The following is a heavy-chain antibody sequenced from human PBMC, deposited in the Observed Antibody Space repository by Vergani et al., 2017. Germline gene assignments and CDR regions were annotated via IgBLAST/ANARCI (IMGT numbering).Heavy chain of an antibody. Sequence: QLQESGPGLVKPSGTLSLTCSVSGGSISGGSYYWSWIRQPAGKGLEYIGRIYTTGSTNYNPSLKSRVTISVDTSKNQLSLNLTSVTATDTAVYYCARGYYGRGDYWGQGTLVTVSS. J-gene: IGHJ4*02. CDR2: IYTTGST. D-gene: IGHD3-16*01. V-gene: IGHV4-61*02. CDR1: GGSISGGSYY. CDR3: ARGYYGRGDY.